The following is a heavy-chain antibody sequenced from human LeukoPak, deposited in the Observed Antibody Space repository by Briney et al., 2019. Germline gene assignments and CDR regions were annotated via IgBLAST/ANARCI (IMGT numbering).Heavy chain of an antibody. Sequence: SETLSLTCTVSGDSISSYYWSWIRQPPGAGLEWIAYMYYSGSPDYNPSLKSRVTISVDPSKNQFSLSLSSVTAADTAVYYCARDLVNFLNSEDYWGQGTLVTVSS. V-gene: IGHV4-59*12. D-gene: IGHD2/OR15-2a*01. CDR3: ARDLVNFLNSEDY. CDR1: GDSISSYY. J-gene: IGHJ4*02. CDR2: MYYSGSP.